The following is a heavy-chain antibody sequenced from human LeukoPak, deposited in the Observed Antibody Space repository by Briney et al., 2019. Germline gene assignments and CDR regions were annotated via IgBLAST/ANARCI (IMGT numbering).Heavy chain of an antibody. J-gene: IGHJ5*02. Sequence: ASVKVSCKASGYTFTSYAMHWVRQAPGQRLEWMGWINAGNGNTKYSQKFQGRVTITRDTSASTAYMELSSLRSEDTAVYYCARDLGYCSGGSCYSYWFDPWGQGTLVTVSS. CDR1: GYTFTSYA. CDR3: ARDLGYCSGGSCYSYWFDP. V-gene: IGHV1-3*01. D-gene: IGHD2-15*01. CDR2: INAGNGNT.